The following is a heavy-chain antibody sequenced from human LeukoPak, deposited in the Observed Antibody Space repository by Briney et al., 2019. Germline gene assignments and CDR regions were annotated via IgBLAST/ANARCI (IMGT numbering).Heavy chain of an antibody. V-gene: IGHV3-23*01. D-gene: IGHD2-2*01. Sequence: PGGSLRLSCAASGFTFSSYAMSWVRQAPGKGLEWVSAISGSGGSTYYADSVKGRFTISRDNSKNTLYLQMNSLRAEDTAVYYCAKDPIRYCSSTSCYRYGTDVWGQGTTVTVSS. J-gene: IGHJ6*02. CDR3: AKDPIRYCSSTSCYRYGTDV. CDR1: GFTFSSYA. CDR2: ISGSGGST.